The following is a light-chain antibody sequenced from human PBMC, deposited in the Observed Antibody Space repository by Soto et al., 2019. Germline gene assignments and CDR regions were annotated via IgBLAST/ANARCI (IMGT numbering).Light chain of an antibody. CDR2: GAS. J-gene: IGKJ1*01. V-gene: IGKV3-20*01. Sequence: EIVLTQSPGTLSLSPGERVTLSCRAGQSVSSSYLAWYQQKPGQAPRLLIYGASSRATGIPDRFSGSGSGTDFTLTISRLEPEDFAVYYCQQYGSSRWTFGQGTKVDIK. CDR3: QQYGSSRWT. CDR1: QSVSSSY.